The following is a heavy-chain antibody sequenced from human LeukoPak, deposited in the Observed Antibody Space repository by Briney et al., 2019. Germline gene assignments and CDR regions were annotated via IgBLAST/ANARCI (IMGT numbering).Heavy chain of an antibody. CDR3: ARGPGAISTNV. V-gene: IGHV3-21*01. CDR2: TSSSSSYI. CDR1: GFTFSSYS. J-gene: IGHJ6*04. Sequence: AGGSLRLSCAASGFTFSSYSMNWVRQAPGKGLEWVSSTSSSSSYIYYADSVKGRFTISRDNAKNSLYLQMNSLRAEDTAVYYCARGPGAISTNVWGKGTTVTISS. D-gene: IGHD3-16*02.